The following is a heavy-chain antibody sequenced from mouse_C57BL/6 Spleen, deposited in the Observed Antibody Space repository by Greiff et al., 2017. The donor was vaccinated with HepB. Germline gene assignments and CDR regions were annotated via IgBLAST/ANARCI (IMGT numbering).Heavy chain of an antibody. CDR1: GYTFTDYN. CDR3: ARGWEGFAY. CDR2: INPNNGGT. D-gene: IGHD4-1*01. V-gene: IGHV1-18*01. Sequence: EVQLQQSGPELVKPGASVKITCKASGYTFTDYNMDWVKQSHGKSLEWIGDINPNNGGTNDNQKFKGKATLTVDKSSSTAYMELRSLASEDTAGYYCARGWEGFAYWGQGTLVTVSA. J-gene: IGHJ3*01.